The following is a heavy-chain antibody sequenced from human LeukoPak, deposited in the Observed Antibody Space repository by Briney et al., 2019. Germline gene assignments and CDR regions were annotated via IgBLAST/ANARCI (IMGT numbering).Heavy chain of an antibody. Sequence: SETLSLTCTVSGGSISSGGYYWSWIRQHPGKGLEWIWYIYYRGSTYYNPSLKSRVTISVHTSKNQSSLKLSSVTAPDTAVYYCARVSRHYYDSSGYYNWFDPWGQGTLVTVSS. V-gene: IGHV4-31*03. J-gene: IGHJ5*02. CDR3: ARVSRHYYDSSGYYNWFDP. CDR2: IYYRGST. D-gene: IGHD3-22*01. CDR1: GGSISSGGYY.